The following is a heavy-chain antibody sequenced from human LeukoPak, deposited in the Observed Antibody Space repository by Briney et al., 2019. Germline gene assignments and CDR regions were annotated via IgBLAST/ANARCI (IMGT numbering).Heavy chain of an antibody. J-gene: IGHJ4*02. CDR1: GFTFTSYG. CDR3: AIQREPAAIRPLDY. CDR2: IRYDGSNK. V-gene: IGHV3-30*02. Sequence: GGSLRLSCAASGFTFTSYGMHWVRQAPGKGLEWVAFIRYDGSNKYYADSVKGRFTISRDNSKNTLYLQMNRLRAEDTAVYYCAIQREPAAIRPLDYWGQGTLVTVSS. D-gene: IGHD2-2*01.